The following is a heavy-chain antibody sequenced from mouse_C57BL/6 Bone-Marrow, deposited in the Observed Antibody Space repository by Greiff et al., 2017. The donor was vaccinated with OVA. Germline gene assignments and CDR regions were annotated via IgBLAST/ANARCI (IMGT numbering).Heavy chain of an antibody. V-gene: IGHV6-6*01. CDR2: IRNKANNHAT. CDR3: TRGIYDGYYGWYFDV. CDR1: GFTFSDAW. D-gene: IGHD2-3*01. J-gene: IGHJ1*03. Sequence: EVKLQESGGGLVQPGGSMKLSCAASGFTFSDAWMDWVRQSPEKGLEWVAEIRNKANNHATYYAESVKGRFTISRDDSKSSVYLQMNSLRAEDTGIYYCTRGIYDGYYGWYFDVWGTGTTVTVSS.